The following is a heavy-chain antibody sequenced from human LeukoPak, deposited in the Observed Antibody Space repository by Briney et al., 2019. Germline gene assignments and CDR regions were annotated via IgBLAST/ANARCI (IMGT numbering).Heavy chain of an antibody. CDR1: GYTFTGYY. Sequence: ASVKVSCKASGYTFTGYYMHWVRQAPGQGLEWMGWMNPKSGGTNYAQKFQGRVTMTRDTSISTAYMELSSLTSDDTAVYYCARDLGTGSNYDYYYMDVWGKGTTVTVSS. J-gene: IGHJ6*03. CDR3: ARDLGTGSNYDYYYMDV. CDR2: MNPKSGGT. V-gene: IGHV1-2*02. D-gene: IGHD4-11*01.